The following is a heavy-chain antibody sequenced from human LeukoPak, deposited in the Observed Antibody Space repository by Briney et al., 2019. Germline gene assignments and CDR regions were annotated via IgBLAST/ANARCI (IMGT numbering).Heavy chain of an antibody. D-gene: IGHD2-2*01. CDR2: ISSSSSYI. J-gene: IGHJ6*03. V-gene: IGHV3-21*06. CDR1: GFTFSSYS. Sequence: GGFLRLSCAASGFTFSSYSMNWVRQAPGKGLEWVSSISSSSSYIYYADSVRGRFTISRDNAKNTLYLQMNSLRAEDTAVYYCARVTGYQLLAGYFYYMDVWGKGTTVTVSS. CDR3: ARVTGYQLLAGYFYYMDV.